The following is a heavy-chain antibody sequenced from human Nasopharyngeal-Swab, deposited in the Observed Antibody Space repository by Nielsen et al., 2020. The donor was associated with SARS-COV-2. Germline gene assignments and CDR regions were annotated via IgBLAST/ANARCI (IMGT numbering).Heavy chain of an antibody. CDR2: TNPDGSEM. V-gene: IGHV3-7*03. J-gene: IGHJ4*02. CDR1: GFNFNTSW. Sequence: GESLKISCADSGFNFNTSWMTWVRQAPGKGLEWVANTNPDGSEMQYVDSVKGRFTISRDNAENSLYLHMNSLRGDDTAVYYCAHYASAAYWGQGTLVTVSS. D-gene: IGHD2-2*01. CDR3: AHYASAAY.